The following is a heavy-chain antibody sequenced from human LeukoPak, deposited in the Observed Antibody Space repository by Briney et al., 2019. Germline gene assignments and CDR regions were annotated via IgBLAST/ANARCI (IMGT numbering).Heavy chain of an antibody. CDR1: GYTFTSYG. CDR3: ARSRGLWFGEFIDY. Sequence: RASVKVPCKASGYTFTSYGISWARQAPGQGLEWMGWISAYNGNTNYAQKLQGRVTMTTDTSTSTAYMELRSLRSDDTAVYYCARSRGLWFGEFIDYWGQGTLVTVSS. J-gene: IGHJ4*02. CDR2: ISAYNGNT. V-gene: IGHV1-18*01. D-gene: IGHD3-10*01.